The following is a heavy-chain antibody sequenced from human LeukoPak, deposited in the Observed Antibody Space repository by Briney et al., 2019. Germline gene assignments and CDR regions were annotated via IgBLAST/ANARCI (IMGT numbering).Heavy chain of an antibody. D-gene: IGHD6-13*01. CDR3: ARVLPYSSTRRFDP. CDR2: IYYSGST. J-gene: IGHJ5*02. Sequence: SETLSLTCTVSGGSISSYYWSWIRQPPGKGLEWIGYIYYSGSTNYNPSLKSRVTISVDTSKNQFSLKLSSVTAADTAVYYCARVLPYSSTRRFDPWGQGTLVTVSS. CDR1: GGSISSYY. V-gene: IGHV4-59*12.